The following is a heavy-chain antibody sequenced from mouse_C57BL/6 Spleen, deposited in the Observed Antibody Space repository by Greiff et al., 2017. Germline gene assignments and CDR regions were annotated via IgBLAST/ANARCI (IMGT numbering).Heavy chain of an antibody. CDR3: ARCQLLRSYFDY. Sequence: VQLQEPGAELVKPGASVKLSCKASGYTFTSYWMHWVKQRPGQGLEWIGMIHPNSGSTNYNEKFKSKATLTVDKSSSTAYMQLSSLTSEDSAVYYCARCQLLRSYFDYWGQGTTLTVSS. J-gene: IGHJ2*01. D-gene: IGHD1-1*01. CDR2: IHPNSGST. CDR1: GYTFTSYW. V-gene: IGHV1-64*01.